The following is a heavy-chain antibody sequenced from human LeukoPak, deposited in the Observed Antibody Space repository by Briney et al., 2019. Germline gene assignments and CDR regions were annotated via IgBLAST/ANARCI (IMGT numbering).Heavy chain of an antibody. CDR2: IYSGGST. Sequence: PGGSLRLSCAASGFTVSSNYMSWVRQAPGKGLEWVSVIYSGGSTYYADSVKGRFTISRDNSKNTLYLQMNSLRAEDTAVYYCAREAKVAVAAFDYWGQGTLVTVSS. CDR3: AREAKVAVAAFDY. CDR1: GFTVSSNY. V-gene: IGHV3-66*01. D-gene: IGHD6-19*01. J-gene: IGHJ4*02.